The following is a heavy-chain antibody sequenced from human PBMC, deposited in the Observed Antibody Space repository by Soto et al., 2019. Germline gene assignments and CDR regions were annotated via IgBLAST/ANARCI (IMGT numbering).Heavy chain of an antibody. CDR2: INSDGSST. CDR3: ASPFYYYSSGAGDGMYV. CDR1: GFTFSSYW. D-gene: IGHD3-22*01. V-gene: IGHV3-74*01. Sequence: GGSLRLSCAASGFTFSSYWMHWVRQAPGKGLVWVSRINSDGSSTSYADSVKGRFTISRDNAKNTLYLQMNSLRAEDTAVYYCASPFYYYSSGAGDGMYVWGQGSTVPVSS. J-gene: IGHJ6*02.